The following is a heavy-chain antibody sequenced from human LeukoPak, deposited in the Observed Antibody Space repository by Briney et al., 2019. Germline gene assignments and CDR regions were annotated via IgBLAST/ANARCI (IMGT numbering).Heavy chain of an antibody. Sequence: SVKVSCKASGGTFGSYAISWVRQAPGQGLEWMGRIIPIFGTANYAQKFQGRVTITTDESTSTAYMELSSLRSEDTAVYYCARESDYYYYMDVWGKGTTVTVSS. V-gene: IGHV1-69*05. CDR3: ARESDYYYYMDV. J-gene: IGHJ6*03. CDR2: IIPIFGTA. CDR1: GGTFGSYA.